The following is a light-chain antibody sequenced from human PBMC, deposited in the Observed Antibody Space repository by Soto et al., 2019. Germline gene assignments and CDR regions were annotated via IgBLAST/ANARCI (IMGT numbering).Light chain of an antibody. V-gene: IGKV2-28*01. Sequence: DIVLTQSPLSLPVTPGEPASISCRSSQSLLHSSGYNYVDWYLQKPGQSPQLLIYLVSNRASGVPERFSGSGSGTDFTMKISRVEAEDVGHYYCMQALQTHLNFGQGTRLDIK. J-gene: IGKJ5*01. CDR2: LVS. CDR3: MQALQTHLN. CDR1: QSLLHSSGYNY.